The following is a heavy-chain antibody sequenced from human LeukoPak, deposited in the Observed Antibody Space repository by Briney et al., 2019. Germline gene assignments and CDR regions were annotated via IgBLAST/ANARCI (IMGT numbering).Heavy chain of an antibody. J-gene: IGHJ6*03. CDR2: ISAYNGNT. CDR3: ASCLWFGELGYYYYMDV. Sequence: ASVKVSCKASGYTFTSYGISWVRQAPGQGLEWMGWISAYNGNTNYAQKLQGRVTMTTDTSTSTAYMELRSLRSDDTAVYYCASCLWFGELGYYYYMDVWGKGTTVTVSS. D-gene: IGHD3-10*01. V-gene: IGHV1-18*01. CDR1: GYTFTSYG.